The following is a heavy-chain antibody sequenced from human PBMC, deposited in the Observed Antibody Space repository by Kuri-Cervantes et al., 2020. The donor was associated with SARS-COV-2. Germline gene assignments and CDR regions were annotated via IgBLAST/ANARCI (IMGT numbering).Heavy chain of an antibody. J-gene: IGHJ4*02. V-gene: IGHV3-74*01. CDR1: GFTFSSYW. D-gene: IGHD3-3*01. CDR2: INSDGSST. CDR3: AKDGGVFWSGYYSH. Sequence: GESLKISCAASGFTFSSYWMHWVRQAPGKGLVWVSRINSDGSSTSYADSVKGRFTISRDNSKNTLYLQMNSLRAEDTAVYYCAKDGGVFWSGYYSHWGQGTLVTVSS.